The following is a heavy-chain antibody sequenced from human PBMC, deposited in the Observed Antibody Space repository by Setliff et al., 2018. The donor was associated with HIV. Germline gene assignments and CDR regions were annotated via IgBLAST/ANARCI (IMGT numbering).Heavy chain of an antibody. CDR3: AKVRWTANYYFDC. Sequence: GGSLRLSCAASGFTFNTYAVTWVRQAPGKGLEGVSVISADGLTTFYADSVKGRFTISRDNSKDTLYLQMNSLRAEDTALYYCAKVRWTANYYFDCWGQGTLVTVSS. CDR1: GFTFNTYA. CDR2: ISADGLTT. J-gene: IGHJ4*02. V-gene: IGHV3-23*01. D-gene: IGHD1-7*01.